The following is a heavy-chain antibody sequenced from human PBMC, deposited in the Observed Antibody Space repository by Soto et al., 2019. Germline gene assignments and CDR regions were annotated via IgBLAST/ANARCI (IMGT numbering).Heavy chain of an antibody. Sequence: PGGSLRLSCAASGFTFSSYAMSWVRQAPGKGLEWVSGISGSGGTTYYADSVKGRFTISRDNSKNTLYLQMNSLRAEDTALYYCAKDDGITMIVVVTPNDAFDIWGQGTMVTVSS. CDR2: ISGSGGTT. J-gene: IGHJ3*02. D-gene: IGHD3-22*01. V-gene: IGHV3-23*01. CDR3: AKDDGITMIVVVTPNDAFDI. CDR1: GFTFSSYA.